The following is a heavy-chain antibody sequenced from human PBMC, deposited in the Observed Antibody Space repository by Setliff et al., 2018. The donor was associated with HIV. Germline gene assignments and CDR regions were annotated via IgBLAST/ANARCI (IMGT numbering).Heavy chain of an antibody. Sequence: PSETLSLTCTVSGPSINIHYWSWIRQSPGKAFEWIGYIYSTGSTNYNPSLQSRVTISMVASRNQFSLKVTSVTAADTAVYYCAKGAGFYGDYTFDHWGQG. CDR3: AKGAGFYGDYTFDH. CDR1: GPSINIHY. CDR2: IYSTGST. D-gene: IGHD4-17*01. J-gene: IGHJ4*02. V-gene: IGHV4-59*11.